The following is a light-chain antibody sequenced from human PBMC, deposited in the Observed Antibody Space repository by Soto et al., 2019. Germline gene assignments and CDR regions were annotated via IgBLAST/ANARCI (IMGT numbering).Light chain of an antibody. V-gene: IGKV4-1*01. CDR1: QSLLYNSDNKNQ. Sequence: DIVMTQSPDSLAVSLGERATINCKSSQSLLYNSDNKNQLAWYQQKPGQPPKLLIYWASTREFGVPDRFSGSGSGTDFTLTISSLQAEDVAVYYCQQYYSVPVTFGGGTKVEIK. CDR3: QQYYSVPVT. CDR2: WAS. J-gene: IGKJ4*01.